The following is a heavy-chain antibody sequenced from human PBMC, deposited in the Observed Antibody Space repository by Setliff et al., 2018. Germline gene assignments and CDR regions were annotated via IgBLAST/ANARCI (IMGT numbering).Heavy chain of an antibody. CDR2: INPNSGGT. V-gene: IGHV1-2*06. Sequence: ASVKVSCKASGYTFTGYYMHWVRQAPGQGLEWMGRINPNSGGTNYAQKFQGRVTMTRDTSISTAYMELSRLRSDDTAVYYCERIMGIVGDNWFDPWGQGTLVTVSS. CDR1: GYTFTGYY. D-gene: IGHD1-26*01. CDR3: ERIMGIVGDNWFDP. J-gene: IGHJ5*02.